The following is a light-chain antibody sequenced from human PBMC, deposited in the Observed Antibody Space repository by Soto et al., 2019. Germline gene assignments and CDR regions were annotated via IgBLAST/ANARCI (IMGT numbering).Light chain of an antibody. CDR2: DVT. Sequence: QSALTQPASVSGSPGQSITISCTGTNSDVGGYNYVSWYQQHPGKAPKLMIYDVTNRPSGVSDRFSGSKSGNTASLTISGLQAEVEADYYCSSYTSSSTLVFGGGTKLTVL. CDR1: NSDVGGYNY. CDR3: SSYTSSSTLV. V-gene: IGLV2-14*03. J-gene: IGLJ2*01.